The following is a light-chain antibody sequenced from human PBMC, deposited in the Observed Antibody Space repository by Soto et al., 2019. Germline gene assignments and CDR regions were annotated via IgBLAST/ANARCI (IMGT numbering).Light chain of an antibody. CDR1: QTITTW. Sequence: DIQMTQSPSTLSASVGDRVTITCRASQTITTWLAWYQQKPGKAPKLRIYDASTLEGGVPSRFSGSGFGTEFSLTISSLQPDDFASYYCQQYNTLSGTFGQGTKVEIK. CDR3: QQYNTLSGT. V-gene: IGKV1-5*01. J-gene: IGKJ1*01. CDR2: DAS.